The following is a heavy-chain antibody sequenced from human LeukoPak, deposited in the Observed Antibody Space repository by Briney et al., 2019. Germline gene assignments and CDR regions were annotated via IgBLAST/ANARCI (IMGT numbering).Heavy chain of an antibody. J-gene: IGHJ4*02. V-gene: IGHV4-38-2*02. CDR3: ARETTVTYDN. Sequence: SETLSLTCTVSGYSISSGYFWGWIRQSPGKGLEWIGNIYLSGSTEYNPSLKSRVTISVDTSKNQFSLKLSSVTAADTAVYYCARETTVTYDNWGQGTLVTVS. CDR1: GYSISSGYF. D-gene: IGHD4-17*01. CDR2: IYLSGST.